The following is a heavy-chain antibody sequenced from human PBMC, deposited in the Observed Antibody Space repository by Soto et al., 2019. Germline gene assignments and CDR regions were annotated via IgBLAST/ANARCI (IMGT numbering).Heavy chain of an antibody. J-gene: IGHJ6*02. V-gene: IGHV1-2*04. D-gene: IGHD2-15*01. Sequence: SVKVSCKASGYTFTGYYMHWVRQAPGQGLEWVGWINPNSGGTNYAQKFQGWVTMTRDTSISTAYMELSRLRSDDTAVYYCARARGGYCSGGSCYERGPYYYYYGMDVWGQGTTVTVSS. CDR1: GYTFTGYY. CDR3: ARARGGYCSGGSCYERGPYYYYYGMDV. CDR2: INPNSGGT.